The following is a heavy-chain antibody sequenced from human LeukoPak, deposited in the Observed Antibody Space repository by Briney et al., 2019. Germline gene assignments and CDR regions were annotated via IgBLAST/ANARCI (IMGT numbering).Heavy chain of an antibody. CDR2: IKGKTDAGTT. D-gene: IGHD4-17*01. Sequence: GGSLRLSCAASGFTFNNAWMSWVRQAPGKGLEWVGRIKGKTDAGTTDHAAPVKGRFTISRDDSKNTLYLQMNSLKTEDTAVYYCTTDGDYGDGLRGDYWGQGPLVTVSS. CDR1: GFTFNNAW. CDR3: TTDGDYGDGLRGDY. V-gene: IGHV3-15*01. J-gene: IGHJ4*02.